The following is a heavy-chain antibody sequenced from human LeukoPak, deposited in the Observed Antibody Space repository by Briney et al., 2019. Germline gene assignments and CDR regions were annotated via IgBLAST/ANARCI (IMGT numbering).Heavy chain of an antibody. D-gene: IGHD3-10*01. V-gene: IGHV3-74*01. Sequence: GGSLRLSCAASGFTFSSYWMHWIRHAPGKGLVWVSRIKRDGSSPAYADSVKGRFTISRDNAKNTLYLQMNSLRAEDTAVYYCARDFDYYGSGSYPSDYWGQGTLVTVSS. CDR2: IKRDGSSP. CDR1: GFTFSSYW. CDR3: ARDFDYYGSGSYPSDY. J-gene: IGHJ4*02.